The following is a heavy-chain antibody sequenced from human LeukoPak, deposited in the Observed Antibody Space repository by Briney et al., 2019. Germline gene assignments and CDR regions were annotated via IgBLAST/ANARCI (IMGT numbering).Heavy chain of an antibody. D-gene: IGHD6-19*01. CDR1: GGTFSSYA. V-gene: IGHV1-69*04. J-gene: IGHJ4*02. CDR3: ARDPSSGWYGIDY. CDR2: IIPILGIA. Sequence: SVKVSCKASGGTFSSYAISWVRQAPGQGLEWMGRIIPILGIANYAQKFQGRVTITADKSTSTAYMELSSLRSEDTAVYYCARDPSSGWYGIDYWGQGTLVTVSS.